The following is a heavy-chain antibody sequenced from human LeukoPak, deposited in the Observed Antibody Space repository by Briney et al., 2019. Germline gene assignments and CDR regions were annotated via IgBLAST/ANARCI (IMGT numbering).Heavy chain of an antibody. Sequence: GGSLRLSCAASGFTFSNAWMSWVRQAPGKGLEWVSVIYSGGSTYYADSVKGRFTISRHNSKNTLYLQMNSLRAEDTAVYYCASHGDSSSYYFDYWGQGTLVTVSS. J-gene: IGHJ4*02. V-gene: IGHV3-53*04. CDR3: ASHGDSSSYYFDY. D-gene: IGHD3-22*01. CDR1: GFTFSNAW. CDR2: IYSGGST.